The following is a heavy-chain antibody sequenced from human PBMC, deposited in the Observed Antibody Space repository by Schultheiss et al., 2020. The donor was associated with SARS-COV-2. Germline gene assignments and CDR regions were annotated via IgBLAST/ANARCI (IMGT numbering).Heavy chain of an antibody. Sequence: SVKVSCKASGGTFSNYVITWVRQAPGQGLGWMGGIIPIFATANYAQNFQGRVTITADESTGTAYMELSSLKSEDTAVYYCATGLGATRYYYYYYGMDVWGQGTTVTVSS. V-gene: IGHV1-69*13. CDR2: IIPIFATA. CDR1: GGTFSNYV. CDR3: ATGLGATRYYYYYYGMDV. D-gene: IGHD1-26*01. J-gene: IGHJ6*02.